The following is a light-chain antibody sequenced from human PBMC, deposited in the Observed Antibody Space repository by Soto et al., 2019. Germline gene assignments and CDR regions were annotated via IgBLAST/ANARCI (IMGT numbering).Light chain of an antibody. CDR2: DAS. CDR1: QSVSSY. Sequence: EIVLTQSPATLSLSPGGRATLSCRASQSVSSYLAWYHQRPGQAPRLLIYDASNRATGIPAMFSGSGSGTDFTLTISSLEPEDFAVYYCQQRSSWPLTFGGWTKVEIK. V-gene: IGKV3-11*01. CDR3: QQRSSWPLT. J-gene: IGKJ4*01.